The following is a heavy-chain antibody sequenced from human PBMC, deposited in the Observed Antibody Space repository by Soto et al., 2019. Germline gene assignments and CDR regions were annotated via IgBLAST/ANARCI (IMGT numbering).Heavy chain of an antibody. CDR1: GGSFSAYF. V-gene: IGHV4-34*01. J-gene: IGHJ4*02. Sequence: PSETLSLTCAVYGGSFSAYFWTWIRQPPGQGLEWLGEINHSGSTNFNPSLKSRLTISMDTSKNQFSLQLNSVTAADTAVYYCTACIGGYYYGFDYWGTGTLVTVPP. CDR2: INHSGST. D-gene: IGHD1-26*01. CDR3: TACIGGYYYGFDY.